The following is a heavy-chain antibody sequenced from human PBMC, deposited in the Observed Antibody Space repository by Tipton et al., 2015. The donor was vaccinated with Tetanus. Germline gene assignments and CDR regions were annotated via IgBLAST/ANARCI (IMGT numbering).Heavy chain of an antibody. CDR2: IYYSGST. D-gene: IGHD3-3*01. CDR3: ARHVIFGVAYPPQGFDP. Sequence: TLSLTCTVSGGSISSSSYYWGWIRQPPGKGLEWIGSIYYSGSTYYNPSLKSRVTISVDTSKNQFSLKLSSVTAADTAVYYCARHVIFGVAYPPQGFDPWGQGTLVTVSS. J-gene: IGHJ5*02. V-gene: IGHV4-39*01. CDR1: GGSISSSSYY.